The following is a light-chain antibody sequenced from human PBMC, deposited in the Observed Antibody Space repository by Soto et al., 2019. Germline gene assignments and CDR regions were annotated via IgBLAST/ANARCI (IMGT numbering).Light chain of an antibody. CDR1: QSVSSN. J-gene: IGKJ5*01. CDR3: QQYNNGPPIP. Sequence: EIVMTQSPATLSVSPGERATLSCRASQSVSSNLAWYQQKPGQAPRLLIYGASIRATGIPARFSGSGSGTEFTLTISSLQSEDFAVYYCQQYNNGPPIPFGQGTRLEIK. CDR2: GAS. V-gene: IGKV3D-15*01.